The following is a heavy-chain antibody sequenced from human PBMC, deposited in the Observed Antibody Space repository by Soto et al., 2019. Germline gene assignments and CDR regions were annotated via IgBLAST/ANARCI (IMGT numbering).Heavy chain of an antibody. CDR3: AKVSVTTPSYYYSGMDV. Sequence: QVQLVESGGGVVQPGRSLRLSCAASGFTFSSYGMHWVRQAPGKGLEWGAVISYDGSNKYYADSVKGRFTISRDNSKNTLYLEMNSLRAEDTAVYYCAKVSVTTPSYYYSGMDVWGQGSTVTVSS. V-gene: IGHV3-30*18. CDR1: GFTFSSYG. D-gene: IGHD4-4*01. J-gene: IGHJ6*02. CDR2: ISYDGSNK.